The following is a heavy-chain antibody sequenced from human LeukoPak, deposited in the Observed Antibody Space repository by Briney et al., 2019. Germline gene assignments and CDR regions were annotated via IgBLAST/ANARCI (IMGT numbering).Heavy chain of an antibody. Sequence: SETLSLTCTVSGGSISSSSYYWGWIRQPPGTGLEWIGSIYHSGSTYYNPSLKSRVTISVDTSKNQFSLKLSSVTAADTAVYYCARETAEEYGDYAPHWFDPWGQGTLVTVSS. CDR2: IYHSGST. V-gene: IGHV4-39*07. J-gene: IGHJ5*02. CDR3: ARETAEEYGDYAPHWFDP. CDR1: GGSISSSSYY. D-gene: IGHD4-17*01.